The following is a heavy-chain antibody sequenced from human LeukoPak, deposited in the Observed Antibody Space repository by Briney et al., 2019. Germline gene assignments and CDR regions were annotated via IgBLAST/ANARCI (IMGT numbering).Heavy chain of an antibody. CDR2: INHSGST. Sequence: SETLSLTCAVYGGSFSGYYWSWIRQPPGKGLEWIGEINHSGSTNYNPSLKSRVTISVDTSKNQFSLKLSSVTAADTAVYYCARELTVYDYIWGSYRSRSWFDPWGQGTLVTVSS. D-gene: IGHD3-16*02. V-gene: IGHV4-34*01. CDR1: GGSFSGYY. J-gene: IGHJ5*02. CDR3: ARELTVYDYIWGSYRSRSWFDP.